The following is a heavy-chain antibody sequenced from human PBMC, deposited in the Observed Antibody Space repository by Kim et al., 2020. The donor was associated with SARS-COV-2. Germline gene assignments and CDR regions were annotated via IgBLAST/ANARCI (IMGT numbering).Heavy chain of an antibody. V-gene: IGHV3-53*04. J-gene: IGHJ4*02. CDR3: ARAGVRNRGSYDY. Sequence: GGSLRLSCAASGFTVSSNYMSWVRQAPGKGLEWVSVIYSGGSTYYADSVKGRFTISRHNSKNTLYLQMNSLRAEDTAVYYCARAGVRNRGSYDYWGQGTLVTVSS. CDR2: IYSGGST. D-gene: IGHD5-12*01. CDR1: GFTVSSNY.